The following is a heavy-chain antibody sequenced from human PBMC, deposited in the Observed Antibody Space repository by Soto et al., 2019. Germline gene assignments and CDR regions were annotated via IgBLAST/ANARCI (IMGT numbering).Heavy chain of an antibody. CDR1: GFTFSNYW. Sequence: VQLVASGGGLVQPGGSLRLSCAASGFTFSNYWMHWVRQSPGKGLVWVSRINSDETITSYADSVKGRFTISRDNAKNTLYLQMSSLRVEDTALYYCVCFECGRTAVVTAMEANGHWGQGTLVTVSS. V-gene: IGHV3-74*01. CDR2: INSDETIT. J-gene: IGHJ4*02. D-gene: IGHD2-21*02. CDR3: VCFECGRTAVVTAMEANGH.